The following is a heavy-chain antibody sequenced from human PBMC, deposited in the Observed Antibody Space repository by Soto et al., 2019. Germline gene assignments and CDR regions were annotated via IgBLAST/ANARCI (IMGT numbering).Heavy chain of an antibody. CDR1: GGSISSGHYP. CDR3: SGAENPDTAYFSLY. J-gene: IGHJ4*02. Sequence: SETLSLTCAVSGGSISSGHYPWTWIRQPPGKGLEWIGYIYPGGNTYYSPSLKSRVTIALDTSKSLVSLRLNSVTAADSAVYYCSGAENPDTAYFSLYWGQGTPVTVSS. V-gene: IGHV4-30-2*01. D-gene: IGHD1-26*01. CDR2: IYPGGNT.